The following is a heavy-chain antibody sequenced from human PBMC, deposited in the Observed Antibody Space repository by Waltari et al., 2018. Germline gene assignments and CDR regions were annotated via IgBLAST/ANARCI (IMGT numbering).Heavy chain of an antibody. V-gene: IGHV3-23*01. CDR1: GFLFSSYG. CDR3: AKDRDGSSLTLYYFDH. CDR2: VSGSGDTT. Sequence: EVQLLESGGDLVQPGGSLRLSCVTSGFLFSSYGMSWVRQGAGKGLEWVSSVSGSGDTTDYADSVKGRFTISRDNSKNTFYLQMNSLRVDDTAVYYCAKDRDGSSLTLYYFDHWSQGALVTVSS. J-gene: IGHJ4*02. D-gene: IGHD1-26*01.